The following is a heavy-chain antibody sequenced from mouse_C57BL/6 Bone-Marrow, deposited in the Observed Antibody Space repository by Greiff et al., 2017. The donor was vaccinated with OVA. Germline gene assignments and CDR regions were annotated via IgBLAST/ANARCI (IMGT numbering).Heavy chain of an antibody. J-gene: IGHJ2*01. D-gene: IGHD2-4*01. CDR1: GFSLSTSGMG. V-gene: IGHV8-12*01. CDR2: IYWDDDK. CDR3: ARRVIYYDYDGHFDY. Sequence: QVTLKESGPGILQSSQTLSLTCSFSGFSLSTSGMGVSWIRQPSGKGLEWLAHIYWDDDKRYNPFLKSRLSISKDTSRNQVFLKITSVDTADTATYYCARRVIYYDYDGHFDYWGQGTTLTVSS.